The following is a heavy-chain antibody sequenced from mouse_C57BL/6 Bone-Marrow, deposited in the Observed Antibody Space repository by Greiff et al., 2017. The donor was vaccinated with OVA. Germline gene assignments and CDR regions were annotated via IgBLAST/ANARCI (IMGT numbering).Heavy chain of an antibody. V-gene: IGHV8-12*01. D-gene: IGHD6-2*01. J-gene: IGHJ2*01. CDR1: GFSLSTSGMG. CDR3: ARRAREVPYFDY. CDR2: IYWDDDK. Sequence: QVTLKVSGPGILQPSQSLSLTCSFSGFSLSTSGMGVSWLRPPSGKGLEWLAHIYWDDDKRPNPSLKSRPIISKDTSRNQVFLKITSVDTADTATDYCARRAREVPYFDYWGQGTTLTVSA.